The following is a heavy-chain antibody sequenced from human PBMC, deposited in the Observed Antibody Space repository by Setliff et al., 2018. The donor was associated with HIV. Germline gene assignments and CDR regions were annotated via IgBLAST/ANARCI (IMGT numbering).Heavy chain of an antibody. J-gene: IGHJ3*02. D-gene: IGHD4-17*01. V-gene: IGHV4-61*09. CDR2: IYTSGST. Sequence: SETLSLTCTVSGGSISSGSYYWSWIRQPAGKGLEWIGHIYTSGSTNYNPSLKCRVTISVDTSKNQFSLKLSSVTAADTAVYYCARVGYGDYGDAFDIWGQGTMVTVSS. CDR3: ARVGYGDYGDAFDI. CDR1: GGSISSGSYY.